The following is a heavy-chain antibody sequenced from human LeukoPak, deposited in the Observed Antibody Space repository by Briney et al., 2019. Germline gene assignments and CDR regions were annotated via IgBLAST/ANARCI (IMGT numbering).Heavy chain of an antibody. Sequence: PGGSLRLSCAASGLTFSSCSMNWVRQAPGKGLEWVSTISGSGGRTYYADSVKGRFTVSRDNSKNTLYLQMNSLRAADTAVYYCAKHGGAGEVDYHYGMDVWGQGTTVTVSS. CDR3: AKHGGAGEVDYHYGMDV. J-gene: IGHJ6*02. D-gene: IGHD2-21*01. V-gene: IGHV3-23*01. CDR1: GLTFSSCS. CDR2: ISGSGGRT.